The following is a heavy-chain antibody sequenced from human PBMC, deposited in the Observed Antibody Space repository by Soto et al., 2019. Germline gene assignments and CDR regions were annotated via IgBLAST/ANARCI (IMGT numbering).Heavy chain of an antibody. V-gene: IGHV4-59*12. CDR1: GGSISSYY. CDR3: ARDPYSSGWYSHYYGMDV. J-gene: IGHJ6*02. CDR2: IYYSGST. Sequence: SETLSLTCTVSGGSISSYYWSWIRQPPGKGLEWIGYIYYSGSTNYNPSLKSRVTISVDTSKNQFSLKLSSVTAADTAVYYCARDPYSSGWYSHYYGMDVWGQGTTVTV. D-gene: IGHD6-19*01.